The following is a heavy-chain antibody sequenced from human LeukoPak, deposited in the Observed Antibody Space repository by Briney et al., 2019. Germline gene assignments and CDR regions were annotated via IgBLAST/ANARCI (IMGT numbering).Heavy chain of an antibody. V-gene: IGHV4-34*01. CDR1: GGSFSGYY. CDR2: INHSGST. D-gene: IGHD3-22*01. Sequence: SETLSLTCAVYGGSFSGYYWSWIRQPPGKGLEWIGEINHSGSTNYNPSLKSRVTISVDTSKNQFSLKLNSVTAADTAVYYCARGPYSYDSSGAFDIWGQGTMVTVSS. J-gene: IGHJ3*02. CDR3: ARGPYSYDSSGAFDI.